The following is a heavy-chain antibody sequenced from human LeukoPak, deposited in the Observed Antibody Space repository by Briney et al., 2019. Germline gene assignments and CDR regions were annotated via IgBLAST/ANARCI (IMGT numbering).Heavy chain of an antibody. Sequence: PGGSLRLSCAASGFTFSSYAMHWVRQAPGKGLEWVAVISYDGSNKYYADSVKGRFTISRDNSKNTLYLQMNSLRAEDTAVHYCARGSHVGYCSSTSCLGRFDPWGQGTLVTVSS. CDR2: ISYDGSNK. V-gene: IGHV3-30-3*01. CDR3: ARGSHVGYCSSTSCLGRFDP. CDR1: GFTFSSYA. J-gene: IGHJ5*02. D-gene: IGHD2-2*01.